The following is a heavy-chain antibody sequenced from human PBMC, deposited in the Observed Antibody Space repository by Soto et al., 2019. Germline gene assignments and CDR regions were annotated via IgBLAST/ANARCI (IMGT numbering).Heavy chain of an antibody. J-gene: IGHJ4*02. CDR1: GGTFSSYA. Sequence: SVKVSCKASGGTFSSYAISWVRQAPGQGLEWMGGIIPIFGTANYAQKFQGRVTITADESTSTAYMELSSLRSEDTAVYYCASRHYYDSSGYWAPFDYWGQGPLVTVPS. CDR3: ASRHYYDSSGYWAPFDY. CDR2: IIPIFGTA. V-gene: IGHV1-69*13. D-gene: IGHD3-22*01.